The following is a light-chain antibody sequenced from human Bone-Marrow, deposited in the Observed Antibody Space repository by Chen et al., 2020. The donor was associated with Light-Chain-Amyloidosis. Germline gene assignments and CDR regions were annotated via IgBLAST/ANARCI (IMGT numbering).Light chain of an antibody. Sequence: EIVLTQSPATLSLSPGERATLSCRASQSVARYLALYQQKPGQAPRLLIYEASNRATGIPARFSGSGSGTDFTLTISSLEPEDFAVYYCLQRSDRPPLTFGGGTKVEIK. CDR1: QSVARY. CDR2: EAS. J-gene: IGKJ4*01. V-gene: IGKV3-11*01. CDR3: LQRSDRPPLT.